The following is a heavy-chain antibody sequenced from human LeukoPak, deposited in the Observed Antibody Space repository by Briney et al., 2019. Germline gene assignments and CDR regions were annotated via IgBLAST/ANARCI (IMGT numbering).Heavy chain of an antibody. V-gene: IGHV3-21*04. Sequence: KPGGSLRLSCAASGFTFRSYSMNWVRQAPGKGLEWVSSISSSSSYIYYVDSVKGRFTISRDNAKNSLYLQMNSLRAEDTAVYYCARVAGDDYWGQGTLVTVSS. CDR1: GFTFRSYS. D-gene: IGHD6-19*01. CDR3: ARVAGDDY. J-gene: IGHJ4*02. CDR2: ISSSSSYI.